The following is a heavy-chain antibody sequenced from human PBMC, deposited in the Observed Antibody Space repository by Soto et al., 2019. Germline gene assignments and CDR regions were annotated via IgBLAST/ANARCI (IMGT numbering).Heavy chain of an antibody. CDR1: GGFSPDDY. D-gene: IGHD2-21*02. Sequence: TSETLSLTCAVYGGFSPDDYWSWIRQPPGKGLEWIGYIYYSGSIFYNPSFKSRVTISVDTSKNQFSLQLSSVTAADTAVYFCAREDDGGDRDYYGLDVWGKGTTVTVSS. CDR2: IYYSGSI. J-gene: IGHJ6*04. CDR3: AREDDGGDRDYYGLDV. V-gene: IGHV4-30-4*08.